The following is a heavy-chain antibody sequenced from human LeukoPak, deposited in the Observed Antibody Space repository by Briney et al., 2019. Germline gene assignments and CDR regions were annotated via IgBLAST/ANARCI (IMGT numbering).Heavy chain of an antibody. CDR2: IYYSGST. CDR3: ARVADTAMVFDY. J-gene: IGHJ4*02. D-gene: IGHD5-18*01. Sequence: SETLSLTCTVSGGSINSGGYYWSWIRQHPGKGLEWIGYIYYSGSTYYNPSLKSRVTISVDTSKNQFSLKLSSVTAADTAVYYCARVADTAMVFDYWGQGTLVTVSS. V-gene: IGHV4-31*03. CDR1: GGSINSGGYY.